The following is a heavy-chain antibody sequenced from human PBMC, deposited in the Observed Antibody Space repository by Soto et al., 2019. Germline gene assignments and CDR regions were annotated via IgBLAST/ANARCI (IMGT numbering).Heavy chain of an antibody. V-gene: IGHV3-11*05. D-gene: IGHD2-2*01. CDR2: ISSSTSNT. Sequence: QVQLVESGGGLVKPGGSLRLSCAVSGFTFSDYYMTWIRQAPGKGLEWVSYISSSTSNTNYADSVKGRFTISRDNAKNSLVLQMQSLRAEDTAVYECARVRVAAADSADFWGQGTLVPASS. CDR1: GFTFSDYY. CDR3: ARVRVAAADSADF. J-gene: IGHJ4*02.